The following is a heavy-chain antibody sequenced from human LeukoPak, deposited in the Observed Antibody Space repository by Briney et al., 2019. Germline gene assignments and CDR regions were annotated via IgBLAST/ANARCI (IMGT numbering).Heavy chain of an antibody. CDR2: IYSGDGT. Sequence: GGSLRLSCAASGFTVSNNYMSWVRQAPGKGLEWVSIIYSGDGTFYADSVKGRFTISRDNSKNTLYLQMNSLRADDTAVYYCARARSWPEHAFDIWGQGTMVTVSS. J-gene: IGHJ3*02. D-gene: IGHD5-24*01. CDR3: ARARSWPEHAFDI. CDR1: GFTVSNNY. V-gene: IGHV3-53*01.